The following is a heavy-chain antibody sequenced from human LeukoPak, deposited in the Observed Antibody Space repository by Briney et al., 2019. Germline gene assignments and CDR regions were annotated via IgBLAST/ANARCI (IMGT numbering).Heavy chain of an antibody. J-gene: IGHJ4*02. CDR1: GGSIDIFIS. Sequence: SESLSLTCAVSGGSIDIFISWSGVRQAPGKRLEWIGEISHSRTTNYNPSLRGRVAISLDRDKNQISLRLSSVTSADTAGYYCTREGRPFGPFAFWGQGVLVTVSS. V-gene: IGHV4-4*02. CDR3: TREGRPFGPFAF. D-gene: IGHD2-15*01. CDR2: ISHSRTT.